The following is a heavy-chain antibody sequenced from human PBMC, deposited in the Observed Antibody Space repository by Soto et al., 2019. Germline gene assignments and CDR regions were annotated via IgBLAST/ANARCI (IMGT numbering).Heavy chain of an antibody. CDR2: ISYDGGNK. CDR3: AKEGSYGPLDC. D-gene: IGHD5-18*01. CDR1: GFTFSSYG. V-gene: IGHV3-30*18. J-gene: IGHJ4*02. Sequence: LRLSCAASGFTFSSYGMHWVRQAPGKGLEWVAVISYDGGNKYYADSVKGRFTISRDNSKNTLYLQMNSLRAEDTAVYYCAKEGSYGPLDCWGQGTLVTVSS.